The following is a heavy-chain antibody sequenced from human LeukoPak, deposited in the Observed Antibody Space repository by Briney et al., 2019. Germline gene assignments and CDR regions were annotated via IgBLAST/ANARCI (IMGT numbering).Heavy chain of an antibody. Sequence: GGSLRLSCAASRFTFSSYSMNWVRQAPGKGLEWVSSISSSTYIYYADSVKGRFTISRDNAKNSLYLQMNSLRAEDTAVYYCARIEYCSSTSCDTGLDYWGQGTLVTVSS. CDR3: ARIEYCSSTSCDTGLDY. V-gene: IGHV3-21*01. D-gene: IGHD2-2*01. J-gene: IGHJ4*02. CDR1: RFTFSSYS. CDR2: ISSSTYI.